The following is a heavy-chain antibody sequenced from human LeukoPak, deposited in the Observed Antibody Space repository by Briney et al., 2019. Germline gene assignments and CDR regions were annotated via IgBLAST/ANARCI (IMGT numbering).Heavy chain of an antibody. CDR3: ARGAGSGYYYAEPFDY. J-gene: IGHJ4*02. CDR1: GGSISSYY. CDR2: IYYSGST. Sequence: SETLSLTCTVSGGSISSYYWSWIRQPPGKGLEWIGYIYYSGSTNYNPSLKSRVTISVDTSKNQFSLKLSSVTAADTAVYYCARGAGSGYYYAEPFDYWGQGTLVTVSS. V-gene: IGHV4-59*01. D-gene: IGHD3-22*01.